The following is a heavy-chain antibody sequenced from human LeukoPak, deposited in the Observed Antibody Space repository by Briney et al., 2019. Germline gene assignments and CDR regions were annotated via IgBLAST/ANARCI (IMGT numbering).Heavy chain of an antibody. V-gene: IGHV3-21*01. D-gene: IGHD2/OR15-2a*01. Sequence: GGSLRLSCAASGFTFSTYSMNWVRQAPGKGLEWVSSISSSSTYIYYADSVKGRFTISRDNAKNSLYLQMNSLRAEDTAVYYCARYYPSFRAFDIRGQGTMVTVSS. J-gene: IGHJ3*02. CDR2: ISSSSTYI. CDR3: ARYYPSFRAFDI. CDR1: GFTFSTYS.